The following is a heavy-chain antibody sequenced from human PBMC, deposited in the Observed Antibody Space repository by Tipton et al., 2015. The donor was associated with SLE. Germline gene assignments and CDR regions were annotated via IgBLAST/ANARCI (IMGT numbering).Heavy chain of an antibody. CDR2: IYHSGST. CDR1: GGSISSYY. J-gene: IGHJ4*02. V-gene: IGHV4-59*12. CDR3: ARDYYDSSGNYRVFDY. D-gene: IGHD3-22*01. Sequence: TLSLTCTVSGGSISSYYWSWIRQPPGKGLEWIGYIYHSGSTYYNPSLKSRVTISVDASKNQFSLKLSSVTAADTAVYYCARDYYDSSGNYRVFDYWGQGTLVTVSS.